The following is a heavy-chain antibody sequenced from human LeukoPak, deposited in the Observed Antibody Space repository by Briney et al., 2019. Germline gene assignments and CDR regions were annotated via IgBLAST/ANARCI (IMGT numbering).Heavy chain of an antibody. Sequence: GGSLRLSCAASGFTFSSYAMSWVRQAPGKGLEWVAVMSYDGSNKYYADSVKGRFTISRDNSKNTLYLQMNSLRAEDTAVYYCAKDRCSSTSCYAYYYYYGMDVWGKGTTVTVSS. CDR1: GFTFSSYA. D-gene: IGHD2-2*01. CDR3: AKDRCSSTSCYAYYYYYGMDV. J-gene: IGHJ6*04. V-gene: IGHV3-30*18. CDR2: MSYDGSNK.